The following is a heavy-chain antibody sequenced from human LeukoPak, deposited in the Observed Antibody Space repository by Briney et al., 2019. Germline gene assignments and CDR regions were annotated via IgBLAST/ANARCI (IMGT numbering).Heavy chain of an antibody. J-gene: IGHJ4*02. CDR2: ISVNTGDT. Sequence: GASVKVSCKASGYTFSTSGLNWVRQAPGQGLEWMGWISVNTGDTNYAQNLQGRVTMTTDTSTSTAYMELRSLRSDDTAVYYCVKLKYGVNSSDYWGQGTLVTVSS. CDR3: VKLKYGVNSSDY. CDR1: GYTFSTSG. V-gene: IGHV1-18*01. D-gene: IGHD4-17*01.